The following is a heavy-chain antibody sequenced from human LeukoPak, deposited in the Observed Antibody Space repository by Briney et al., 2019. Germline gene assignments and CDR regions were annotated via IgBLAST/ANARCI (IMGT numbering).Heavy chain of an antibody. Sequence: GGSLRLSCAASGFTFSSYWMSWVRQAPGKGLEWVAFIRFDGSDKYHADSVKGRFTISRDNSKNTVYLQMNSLRVEDTALYYCAKIGAVAGHFDYWGQGTLVTVSS. D-gene: IGHD6-19*01. V-gene: IGHV3-30*02. CDR1: GFTFSSYW. J-gene: IGHJ4*02. CDR2: IRFDGSDK. CDR3: AKIGAVAGHFDY.